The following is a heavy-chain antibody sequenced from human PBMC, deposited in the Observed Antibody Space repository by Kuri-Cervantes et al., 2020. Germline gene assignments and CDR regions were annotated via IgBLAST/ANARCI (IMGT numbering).Heavy chain of an antibody. D-gene: IGHD3-16*02. V-gene: IGHV3-7*01. CDR1: GFTFSSYE. J-gene: IGHJ6*02. Sequence: GESLKISCAASGFTFSSYEMNWVRQAPGKGLEWVANIKPDGSEEYYVDSVKGRFAISRDNAKNSLSLQMNSLRAEDTAVYYCARNRYYAMDVWGQGTTVTVSS. CDR3: ARNRYYAMDV. CDR2: IKPDGSEE.